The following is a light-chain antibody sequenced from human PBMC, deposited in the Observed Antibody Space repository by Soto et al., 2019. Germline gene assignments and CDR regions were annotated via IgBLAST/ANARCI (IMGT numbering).Light chain of an antibody. J-gene: IGKJ1*01. Sequence: DIQMTQSPSSLSASVGDRVTITCRASQGISNYLAWYQQKPGKVPKLLIYAASTLQSGVPSRFSGSGSGTDFTLPISSLQTEDVATYYCQKYNRAPPTWTFGQGTKVEIK. CDR1: QGISNY. CDR2: AAS. V-gene: IGKV1-27*01. CDR3: QKYNRAPPTWT.